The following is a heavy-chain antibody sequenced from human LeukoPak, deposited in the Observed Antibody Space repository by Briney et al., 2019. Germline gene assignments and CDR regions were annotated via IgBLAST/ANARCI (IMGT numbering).Heavy chain of an antibody. J-gene: IGHJ4*02. CDR3: VKDDSYYYDSSGRDS. Sequence: GGSLRLSCSASGFTFSSYIMHWARQAPGKGLKYVSAITSNGDTTYYADSVKGRVTISRDNSKNTLYPQMSSLRAEDTAVYYCVKDDSYYYDSSGRDSWGQGTLVTVSS. CDR2: ITSNGDTT. CDR1: GFTFSSYI. D-gene: IGHD3-22*01. V-gene: IGHV3-64D*09.